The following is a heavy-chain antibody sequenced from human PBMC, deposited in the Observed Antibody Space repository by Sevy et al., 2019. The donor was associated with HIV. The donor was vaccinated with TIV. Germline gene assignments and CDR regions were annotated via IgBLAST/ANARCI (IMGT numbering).Heavy chain of an antibody. J-gene: IGHJ4*02. Sequence: GESLKISCAASGFTFSSYAMSWVRQAPGKGLEWVSDISGSGGSTYYADSVKGRFTISRDNSKNTLYLQMNSLRAEDTAVYYCAGIFGDLFDYWCQGTLVTVSS. CDR1: GFTFSSYA. V-gene: IGHV3-23*01. D-gene: IGHD3-3*01. CDR3: AGIFGDLFDY. CDR2: ISGSGGST.